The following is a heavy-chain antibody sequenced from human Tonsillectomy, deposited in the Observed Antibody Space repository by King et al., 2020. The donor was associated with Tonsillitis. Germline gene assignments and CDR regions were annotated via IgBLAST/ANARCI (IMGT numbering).Heavy chain of an antibody. CDR2: ISSGSSYI. J-gene: IGHJ4*02. CDR3: ARVTYDILTGFYIDYFDY. V-gene: IGHV3-21*01. Sequence: EVQLVESGGGLVKPGGSLRLSCAASGFTFSSYSMNWVRQAPGKGLEWVSSISSGSSYIHYADSVKGRFTISRDNAKNSLSLQMNSLRAEDTALYYCARVTYDILTGFYIDYFDYWGQGTLVTVSS. D-gene: IGHD3-9*01. CDR1: GFTFSSYS.